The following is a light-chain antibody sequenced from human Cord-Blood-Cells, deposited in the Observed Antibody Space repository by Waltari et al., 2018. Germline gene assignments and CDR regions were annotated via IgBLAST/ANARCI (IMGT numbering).Light chain of an antibody. J-gene: IGKJ1*01. CDR2: DAS. CDR1: QSVSSY. V-gene: IGKV3-11*01. CDR3: QQRSNWPPT. Sequence: EIVLTQSPATLSLSPGERSTLSGRDSQSVSSYLAWYQQKPGQAPRLLIYDASNRATGSPARFSGSGSGTDFTLTISSLEPEDFAVYYCQQRSNWPPTFGQGTKVEIK.